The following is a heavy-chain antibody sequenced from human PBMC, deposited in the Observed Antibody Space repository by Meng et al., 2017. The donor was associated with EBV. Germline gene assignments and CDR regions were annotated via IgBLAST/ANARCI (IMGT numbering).Heavy chain of an antibody. D-gene: IGHD3-16*02. CDR2: ISAYNGNT. V-gene: IGHV1-18*01. Sequence: GQLGQSGAEVKKPGASVMVSCKASGYTFTSYGISWVRQAPGQGLEWMGWISAYNGNTNYAQKLQGKVTMTTDTSTSTAYMELRSLRSDDTAVYYCARVRTFGGVIPPDYWGQGTLVTVSS. J-gene: IGHJ4*02. CDR3: ARVRTFGGVIPPDY. CDR1: GYTFTSYG.